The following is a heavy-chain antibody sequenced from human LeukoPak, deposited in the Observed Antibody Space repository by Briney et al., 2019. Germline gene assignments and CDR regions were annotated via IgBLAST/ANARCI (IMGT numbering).Heavy chain of an antibody. CDR1: GFSFNNYA. D-gene: IGHD2-21*01. CDR3: ARGYCGRDTCLGAFDL. Sequence: GGSLRLSCAASGFSFNNYAVTWVRQAPGKGPEGVSAIGGSGRSTFYSVSVKGRFTISRDSSKKTIYLQIDSLRVEDTAVYYCARGYCGRDTCLGAFDLWGQGTLVTVS. CDR2: IGGSGRST. V-gene: IGHV3-23*01. J-gene: IGHJ3*01.